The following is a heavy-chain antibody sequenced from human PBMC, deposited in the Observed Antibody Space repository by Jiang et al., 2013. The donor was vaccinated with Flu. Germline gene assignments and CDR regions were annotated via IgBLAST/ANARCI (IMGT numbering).Heavy chain of an antibody. D-gene: IGHD2-8*02. CDR1: GYTFTSYA. J-gene: IGHJ4*02. CDR3: ARDKNGWFIGFRRMTYFDY. CDR2: INAGNGNT. Sequence: GAEVKKPGASVKVSCKASGYTFTSYAMHWVRQAPGQRLEWMGWINAGNGNTKYSQKFQGRVTITRDTSASTAYMELSSLRSEDTAVYYCARDKNGWFIGFRRMTYFDYWGQGTLVTVSS. V-gene: IGHV1-3*01.